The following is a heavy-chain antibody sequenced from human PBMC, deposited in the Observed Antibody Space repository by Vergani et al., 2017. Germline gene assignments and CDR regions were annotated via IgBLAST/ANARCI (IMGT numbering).Heavy chain of an antibody. CDR3: ARDKRDYYGMDV. J-gene: IGHJ6*02. CDR1: GFTFSSYG. CDR2: IWYDGSNK. Sequence: QVQLVESGGGVVQPGRSLRLSCAASGFTFSSYGMHWVRQAPGKGLEWVAVIWYDGSNKYYADSVKGRFTISRDNSKNTLYLQMNSLRAEDKAVYYCARDKRDYYGMDVWGQGTTVTVSS. V-gene: IGHV3-33*01.